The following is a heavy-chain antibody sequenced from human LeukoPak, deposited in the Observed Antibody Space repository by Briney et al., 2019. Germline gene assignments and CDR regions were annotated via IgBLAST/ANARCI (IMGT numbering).Heavy chain of an antibody. J-gene: IGHJ4*02. D-gene: IGHD7-27*01. CDR1: GFTFSSYS. CDR2: ISSSSSYI. CDR3: VRDGSSWGNFDY. Sequence: GGSLRLSCAASGFTFSSYSMNWVRQAPGKGLEWVPSISSSSSYIYYADSVKGRFTIPRDNAKNSLYLQMNSLRTEDTAVYYCVRDGSSWGNFDYWGQGTLVSVSS. V-gene: IGHV3-21*01.